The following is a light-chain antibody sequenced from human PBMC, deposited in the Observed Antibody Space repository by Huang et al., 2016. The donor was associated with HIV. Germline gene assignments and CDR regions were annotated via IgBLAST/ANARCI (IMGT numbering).Light chain of an antibody. V-gene: IGKV3-11*01. CDR2: DTS. Sequence: EIVLTQSPATLSLSPGERATLSCKASQSVSSSLAWYQQKPGQAPRLLSYDTSNMATGIPARFSGSESGTDFTLTISSLEPEDFAVYYCQQRSNWPLFTFGPGTKVDIK. J-gene: IGKJ3*01. CDR1: QSVSSS. CDR3: QQRSNWPLFT.